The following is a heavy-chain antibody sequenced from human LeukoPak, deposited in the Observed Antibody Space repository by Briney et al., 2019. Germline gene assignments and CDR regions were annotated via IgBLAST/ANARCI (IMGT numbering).Heavy chain of an antibody. J-gene: IGHJ4*02. CDR2: ISPSGTTV. Sequence: PGGSLRLSCAASGFTFSSLNMNWVRQAPGKGLEWVSYISPSGTTVYYADSVKGRFTISRDNDNESLYLQLNSLRAEDTAVYYCAKDTWGYCSGGSCYSFDYWGQGTLVTVSS. CDR3: AKDTWGYCSGGSCYSFDY. V-gene: IGHV3-48*01. CDR1: GFTFSSLN. D-gene: IGHD2-15*01.